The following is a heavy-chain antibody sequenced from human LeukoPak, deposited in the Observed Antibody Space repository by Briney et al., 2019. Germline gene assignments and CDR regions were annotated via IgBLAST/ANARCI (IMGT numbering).Heavy chain of an antibody. J-gene: IGHJ5*02. CDR1: GYTFTDSY. D-gene: IGHD2-2*01. V-gene: IGHV1-2*02. CDR3: ARDRYCSSTSCYVSMVNWFDP. CDR2: INPNSGGT. Sequence: ASVKVSCKTSGYTFTDSYIHWVRQAPGQGLEWMGWINPNSGGTNYAQKFQGRVTMTRDTSISTAYMELSRLRSDDTAVYYCARDRYCSSTSCYVSMVNWFDPWGQGTLVTVSS.